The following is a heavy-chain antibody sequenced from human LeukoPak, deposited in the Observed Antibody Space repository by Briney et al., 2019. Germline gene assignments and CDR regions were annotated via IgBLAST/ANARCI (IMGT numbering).Heavy chain of an antibody. CDR3: ARLLSGSTSFYYYYYMDV. CDR1: GGSFSGYY. V-gene: IGHV4-34*01. J-gene: IGHJ6*03. CDR2: INHSGST. Sequence: SETLSLTCAVYGGSFSGYYWSWIRQPPGKGLEWIGEINHSGSTNYNPSLKSRVTISVDTSRNQFSLKLSSVTAADTAVYYCARLLSGSTSFYYYYYMDVWGKGTTVTVSS. D-gene: IGHD2-2*01.